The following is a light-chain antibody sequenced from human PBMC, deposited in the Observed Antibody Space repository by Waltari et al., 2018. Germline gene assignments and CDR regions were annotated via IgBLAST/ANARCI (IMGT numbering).Light chain of an antibody. CDR1: RPNLGNHY. CDR2: DNN. Sequence: QSVLTQPPSVSAAPGQQVTIPCSGSRPNLGNHYVARYQQLPRTAPKLLIYDNNKRPSGIPDRFSGSESGTSATLGITGLQAGDEADYYCGTWDSSLSEEVFGGGTKLTVL. J-gene: IGLJ2*01. CDR3: GTWDSSLSEEV. V-gene: IGLV1-51*01.